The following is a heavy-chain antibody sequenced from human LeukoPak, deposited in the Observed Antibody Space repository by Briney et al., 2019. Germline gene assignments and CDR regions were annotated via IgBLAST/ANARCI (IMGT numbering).Heavy chain of an antibody. CDR1: GFTFSSYS. CDR3: ARASAGLSYFDL. Sequence: GGSLRLSCAASGFTFSSYSMNWVRQAPGKGLVCVSRINADGSSRSYADFVKGRFIISRDNAKNTVFLQMNSLRAEDTAVYYCARASAGLSYFDLWGRGTLVTVSS. J-gene: IGHJ2*01. CDR2: INADGSSR. V-gene: IGHV3-74*01. D-gene: IGHD3/OR15-3a*01.